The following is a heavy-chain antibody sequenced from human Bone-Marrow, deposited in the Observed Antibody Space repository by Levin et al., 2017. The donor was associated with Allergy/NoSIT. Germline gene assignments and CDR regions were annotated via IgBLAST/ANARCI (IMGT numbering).Heavy chain of an antibody. D-gene: IGHD6-25*01. Sequence: SETLSLTCTLSGGSLSSSSYYWGWIHQPPGRGPEWIGSIFYGGNTYYNPSLGGRVTIASDTSMNQFSLTLNSVTAADTAVYYCARPQAGRYMDVWGKGTTVTVSS. CDR3: ARPQAGRYMDV. J-gene: IGHJ6*03. CDR1: GGSLSSSSYY. CDR2: IFYGGNT. V-gene: IGHV4-39*01.